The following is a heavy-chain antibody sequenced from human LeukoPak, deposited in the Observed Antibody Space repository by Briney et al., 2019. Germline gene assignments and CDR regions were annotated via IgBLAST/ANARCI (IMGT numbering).Heavy chain of an antibody. D-gene: IGHD1-26*01. V-gene: IGHV4-31*03. Sequence: TLSLTCTVSGGSISSGGYYWSWIRQHPGKGLEWIGYIYYSGSTYYNPSLKSRVTISVDTSKNQFSLKLSSVTAADTAVYYCARMYSGSYSGRGAFDIWGQGTMVTVSS. J-gene: IGHJ3*02. CDR3: ARMYSGSYSGRGAFDI. CDR2: IYYSGST. CDR1: GGSISSGGYY.